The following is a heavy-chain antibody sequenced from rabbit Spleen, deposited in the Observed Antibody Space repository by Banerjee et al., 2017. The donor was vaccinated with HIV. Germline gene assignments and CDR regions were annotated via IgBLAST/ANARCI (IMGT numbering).Heavy chain of an antibody. D-gene: IGHD4-1*01. V-gene: IGHV1S45*01. CDR2: IDPVFGIA. CDR3: ARDLAGVIGWNFGW. Sequence: QEQVKESGGGLVQPGGSLKLSCKASGFTLSSYYMNWVRQAPGKGLEWIGYIDPVFGIAYYANWVNGRFTFSKTSSTTVTLQMTSLTAADTATYFCARDLAGVIGWNFGWWGQGTLVTVS. CDR1: GFTLSSYY. J-gene: IGHJ5*02.